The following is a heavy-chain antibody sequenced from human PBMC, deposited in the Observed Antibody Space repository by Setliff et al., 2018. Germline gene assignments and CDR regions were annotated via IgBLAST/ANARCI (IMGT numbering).Heavy chain of an antibody. D-gene: IGHD3-3*01. V-gene: IGHV1-8*02. CDR2: MKPNSGNT. Sequence: ASVTVSCKASGYTFTSYDINWVRQATGQGLEWMGWMKPNSGNTGYAQKFQGRVTMTRNTSISTAYMELSSLRSEDTAVYYCARGLRDYNFWSGYLLDYYYYGMDVWGQGTTVTVSS. CDR3: ARGLRDYNFWSGYLLDYYYYGMDV. J-gene: IGHJ6*02. CDR1: GYTFTSYD.